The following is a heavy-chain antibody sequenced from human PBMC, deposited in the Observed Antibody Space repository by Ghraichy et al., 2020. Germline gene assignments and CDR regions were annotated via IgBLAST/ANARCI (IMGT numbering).Heavy chain of an antibody. CDR3: ARQGRVLIRGANWFDP. CDR2: IYYSGST. J-gene: IGHJ5*02. V-gene: IGHV4-39*01. D-gene: IGHD3-10*01. CDR1: GGSISSSSYY. Sequence: SQTLSLTCTVSGGSISSSSYYWGWIRQPPGKGLEWIGSIYYSGSTYYNPSLKSRVTISVETSKNQFSLKLSSVTAEDTAVYYCARQGRVLIRGANWFDPWGQGTLVTVSS.